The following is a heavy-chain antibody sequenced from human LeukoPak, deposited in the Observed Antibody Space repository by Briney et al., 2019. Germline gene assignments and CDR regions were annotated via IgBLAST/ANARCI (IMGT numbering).Heavy chain of an antibody. D-gene: IGHD2-15*01. Sequence: SETLSLTCTVSGGSITNYYWSWIRQPPGKGLEWIGFSYYNGNTNYNPSLKSRVTISVDMSKNQFSLSLRSVTAADTAVYYCARVGYCSGGSCYYYYMDVWGKGTTVTVSS. V-gene: IGHV4-59*01. CDR3: ARVGYCSGGSCYYYYMDV. J-gene: IGHJ6*03. CDR1: GGSITNYY. CDR2: SYYNGNT.